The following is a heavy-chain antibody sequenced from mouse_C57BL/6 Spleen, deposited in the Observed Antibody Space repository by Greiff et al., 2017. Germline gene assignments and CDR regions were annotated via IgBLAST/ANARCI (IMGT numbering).Heavy chain of an antibody. J-gene: IGHJ4*01. V-gene: IGHV5-17*01. Sequence: EVKLMESGGGLVKPGGSLKLSCAASGFTFSDYGMHWVRQAPEKGLEWVAYISSGSSTIYYADTVKGRFTISRDNAKNTLFLQMTSLRSEDTAMYYCARGGDYDVGYYYAMDYWGQGTSVTVSS. CDR1: GFTFSDYG. CDR3: ARGGDYDVGYYYAMDY. CDR2: ISSGSSTI. D-gene: IGHD2-4*01.